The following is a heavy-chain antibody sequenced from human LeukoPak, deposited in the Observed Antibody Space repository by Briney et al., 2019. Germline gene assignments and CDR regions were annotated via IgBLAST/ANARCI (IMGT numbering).Heavy chain of an antibody. J-gene: IGHJ3*02. D-gene: IGHD7-27*01. CDR3: ARDRSSNDAFDI. CDR1: GFTFSSYA. CDR2: ISYDGSNK. Sequence: GGSLRLSCAASGFTFSSYAMHWVRQAPGKGLEWVAVISYDGSNKYYADSVKGRFTISRDSSKNTLYLQMNSLRAEDTAVYYCARDRSSNDAFDIWGQGTMVTVSS. V-gene: IGHV3-30-3*01.